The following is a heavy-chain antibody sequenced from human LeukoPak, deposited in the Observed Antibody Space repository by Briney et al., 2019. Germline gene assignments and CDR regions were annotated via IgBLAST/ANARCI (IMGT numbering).Heavy chain of an antibody. V-gene: IGHV4-4*03. CDR2: IYHSGST. Sequence: PGTLSLTCAVSGGSISSSNWWSWVRQPPGKGLEWIGEIYHSGSTNYNPSLKSQVTISVDKSKNQFSLKLSSVTAADTAVYYCARVRGSGSPVPFDYWGQGTLVTVSS. J-gene: IGHJ4*02. D-gene: IGHD3-10*01. CDR1: GGSISSSNW. CDR3: ARVRGSGSPVPFDY.